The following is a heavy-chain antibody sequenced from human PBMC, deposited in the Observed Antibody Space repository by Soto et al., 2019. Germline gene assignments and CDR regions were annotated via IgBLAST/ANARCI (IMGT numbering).Heavy chain of an antibody. Sequence: TLSLTFAFTCSSIRSGGYSWNCFRQPPGKGLEWIGYIYLSGSTLYNPSLKSRVTISVDKSKNQFSLKLSSVTAADTAVYYCARDQLEGNWFDPWGQGTLVTVS. CDR3: ARDQLEGNWFDP. CDR1: CSSIRSGGYS. J-gene: IGHJ5*02. D-gene: IGHD1-1*01. CDR2: IYLSGST. V-gene: IGHV4-30-2*01.